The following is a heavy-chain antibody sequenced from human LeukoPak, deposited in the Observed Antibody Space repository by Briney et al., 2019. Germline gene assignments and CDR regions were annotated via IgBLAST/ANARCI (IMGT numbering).Heavy chain of an antibody. CDR2: INHSGST. CDR1: GGSFSGYY. CDR3: ARVRWLLMRVFDY. J-gene: IGHJ4*02. Sequence: SETLSLTCAVYGGSFSGYYWSWIRQPPGKGLEWIGEINHSGSTNYNPSLKSRVTISVDTSKNQFSLKLSSVTAADTAVYYCARVRWLLMRVFDYWGQGTLVTVSS. V-gene: IGHV4-34*01. D-gene: IGHD3-22*01.